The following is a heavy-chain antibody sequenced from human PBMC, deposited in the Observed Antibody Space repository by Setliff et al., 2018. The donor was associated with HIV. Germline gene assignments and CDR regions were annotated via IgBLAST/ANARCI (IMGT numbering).Heavy chain of an antibody. V-gene: IGHV4-34*01. CDR2: VTHSGST. D-gene: IGHD6-19*01. J-gene: IGHJ4*02. Sequence: PSETLSLTCAVYGGSLSGFYWTFIRQSPGKGLEWIGEVTHSGSTTYDPSLKSRITISVDTSKNQFSLKLTSVTAADMGVYYCARGRKKTLAVSGTRYFDFWGQGTLVTVYS. CDR1: GGSLSGFY. CDR3: ARGRKKTLAVSGTRYFDF.